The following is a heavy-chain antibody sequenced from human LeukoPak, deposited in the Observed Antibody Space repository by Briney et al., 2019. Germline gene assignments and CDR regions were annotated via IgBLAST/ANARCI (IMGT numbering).Heavy chain of an antibody. CDR2: VFDSGRT. D-gene: IGHD6-13*01. V-gene: IGHV4-59*01. CDR1: GGSISNYW. Sequence: PSETLSLTCTVSGGSISNYWWSWIWHHPGKGLERIGYVFDSGRTNYHPSLKSRVTISVDASKKQFSLNLSSVTAADTAVYYCARGYSSSWNYFDYWGQGTLVTVSS. J-gene: IGHJ4*02. CDR3: ARGYSSSWNYFDY.